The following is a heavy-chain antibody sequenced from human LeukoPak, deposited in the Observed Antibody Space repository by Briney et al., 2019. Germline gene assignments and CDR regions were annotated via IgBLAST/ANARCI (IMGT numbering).Heavy chain of an antibody. V-gene: IGHV1-8*01. D-gene: IGHD6-13*01. J-gene: IGHJ4*02. Sequence: APVKVSCTPSLYTFTRYEINGVRQATAPGLEGMGWMNPNSGNTGYAQKFQGRVTMTRNTSVSTAYMELSSLRSEDTAVYYCERGRRSYSSSWSDNIYYFDYWGQGTLVTVSS. CDR3: ERGRRSYSSSWSDNIYYFDY. CDR1: LYTFTRYE. CDR2: MNPNSGNT.